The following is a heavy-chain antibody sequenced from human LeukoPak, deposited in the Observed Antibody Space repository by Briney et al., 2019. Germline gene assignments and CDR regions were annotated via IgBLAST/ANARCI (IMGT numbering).Heavy chain of an antibody. CDR3: AKMKGYSGYEIDY. CDR1: GFTFSSYA. CDR2: ISGSGGST. J-gene: IGHJ4*02. V-gene: IGHV3-23*01. D-gene: IGHD5-12*01. Sequence: GGSLRLSCAASGFTFSSYAMSWVRQGTGKGLEWVSAISGSGGSTYYADSVKGRFTISRDNSQNTLYLQMNSLRAEDTAVYYCAKMKGYSGYEIDYWGQGTLVTVSS.